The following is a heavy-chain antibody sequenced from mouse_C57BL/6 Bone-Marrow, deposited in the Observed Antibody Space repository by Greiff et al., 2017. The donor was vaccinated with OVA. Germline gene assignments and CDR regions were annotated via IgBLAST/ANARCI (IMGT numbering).Heavy chain of an antibody. CDR1: GYTFTSYW. CDR2: IDPSDSYT. D-gene: IGHD3-2*02. Sequence: QVQLQQPGAELVMPGASVKLSCKASGYTFTSYWMHWVKQRPGQGLEWIGEIDPSDSYTNYNQKFKGKSTLTVDKSSSTAYMQLSSLTSEDSAVYYGARSGAWDYWGQGTTLTVSS. J-gene: IGHJ2*01. CDR3: ARSGAWDY. V-gene: IGHV1-69*01.